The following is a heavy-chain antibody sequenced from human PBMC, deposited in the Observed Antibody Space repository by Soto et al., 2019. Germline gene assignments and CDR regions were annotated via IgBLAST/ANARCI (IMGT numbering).Heavy chain of an antibody. CDR3: ARRGYSYGWEPYYYYMDV. CDR1: GYTFTSYD. CDR2: MNPNSGNT. V-gene: IGHV1-8*01. D-gene: IGHD5-18*01. Sequence: ASVKVSCKASGYTFTSYDINWVRQATGQGLEWMGWMNPNSGNTGYAQKFQGRVTMTRNTSISTAYMELSSLRSEDTAVYYCARRGYSYGWEPYYYYMDVWGKGTTVTVSS. J-gene: IGHJ6*03.